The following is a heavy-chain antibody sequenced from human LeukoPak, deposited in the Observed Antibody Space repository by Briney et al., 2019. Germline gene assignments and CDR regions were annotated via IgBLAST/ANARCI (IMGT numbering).Heavy chain of an antibody. CDR1: GLSFNCYY. D-gene: IGHD3-10*01. J-gene: IGHJ4*02. Sequence: SETLSLTCSVYGLSFNCYYWSWIPQPPGHGLERIGEINRSESTNYHPSLKRRATISVNTSNKQYTLQLSSGTDADAAVYYGGRGPRGLWFRELEFDYWGQGTLVTVSS. CDR2: INRSEST. CDR3: GRGPRGLWFRELEFDY. V-gene: IGHV4-34*01.